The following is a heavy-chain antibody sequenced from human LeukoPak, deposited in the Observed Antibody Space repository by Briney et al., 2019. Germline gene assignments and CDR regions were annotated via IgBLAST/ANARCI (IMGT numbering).Heavy chain of an antibody. CDR2: ISSSSSYI. CDR3: ARVRDGYSRPDY. Sequence: GGSLRLSCAASGFTFSSYSMNWVRQAPGKGLEWVSSISSSSSYIYYADSVKGRFTISRDNAKNSLYLQMNSLRAEDTAVYYCARVRDGYSRPDYWGQGTLVTVSS. CDR1: GFTFSSYS. J-gene: IGHJ4*02. D-gene: IGHD5-24*01. V-gene: IGHV3-21*01.